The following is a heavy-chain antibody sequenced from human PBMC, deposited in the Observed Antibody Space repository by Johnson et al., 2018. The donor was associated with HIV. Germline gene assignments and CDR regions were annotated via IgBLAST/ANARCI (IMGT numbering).Heavy chain of an antibody. CDR3: AKDLGVVIGDAFDI. J-gene: IGHJ3*02. CDR1: RFTFTSYW. V-gene: IGHV3-7*03. CDR2: IKQDGSER. D-gene: IGHD3-3*01. Sequence: VQLVESGGGLVQPGGSLRLSCAASRFTFTSYWMSWVRQAPGKGLEWVANIKQDGSERYYVDSVEGRFAISRDNAKNSLQLQMNSLRAEDTALYYCAKDLGVVIGDAFDIWGQGTMVTVSS.